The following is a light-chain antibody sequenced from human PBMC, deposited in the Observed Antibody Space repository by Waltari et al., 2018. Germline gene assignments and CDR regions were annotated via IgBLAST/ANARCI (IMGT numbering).Light chain of an antibody. CDR1: QSLLYGAGKTY. J-gene: IGKJ4*01. CDR3: MQGVHLPLT. CDR2: EVS. V-gene: IGKV2-29*02. Sequence: IVMTQTQLSLSVTPGQPASIYCKVSQSLLYGAGKTYLDWYLQKAGQPPQPLIYEVSSRFSGVPDRFSGSGSGTDFTLKISRVEAEDVGFYYCMQGVHLPLTFGGGTKVEIK.